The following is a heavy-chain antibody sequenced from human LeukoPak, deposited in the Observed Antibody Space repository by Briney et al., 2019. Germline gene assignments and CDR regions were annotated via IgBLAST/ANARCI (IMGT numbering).Heavy chain of an antibody. D-gene: IGHD3-10*01. CDR1: GYTFTGYY. CDR2: INPNSGGT. J-gene: IGHJ6*04. Sequence: ASVKVSCKASGYTFTGYYMHWVRQAPGQGLEWMGWINPNSGGTNYAQKFQGWATMTRDTSISTAYMELSRLRSDDTAVYYCARGDFIRLITMVRGVIPPDYYYYGMDVWGKGTTVTVSS. CDR3: ARGDFIRLITMVRGVIPPDYYYYGMDV. V-gene: IGHV1-2*04.